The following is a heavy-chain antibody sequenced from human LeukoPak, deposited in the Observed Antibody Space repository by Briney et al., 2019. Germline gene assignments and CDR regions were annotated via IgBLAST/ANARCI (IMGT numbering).Heavy chain of an antibody. V-gene: IGHV3-7*01. J-gene: IGHJ4*02. D-gene: IGHD3-10*01. CDR1: GFTFSSYW. CDR3: ARGGGGILWFGEFNS. Sequence: PGGSLRLSCAASGFTFSSYWMSWVRQAPGKGLEWVANIKKDGSEKYYVDSVKGRFTISRDNAKTSLYLQMNSLRVEDTAVYYCARGGGGILWFGEFNSWGLGTLVTVSS. CDR2: IKKDGSEK.